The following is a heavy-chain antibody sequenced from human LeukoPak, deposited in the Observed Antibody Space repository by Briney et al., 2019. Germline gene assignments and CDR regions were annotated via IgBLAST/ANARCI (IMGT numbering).Heavy chain of an antibody. D-gene: IGHD5-18*01. CDR2: ISGSGGST. V-gene: IGHV3-23*01. CDR1: GFTFSSYS. Sequence: GGSLRLSCAASGFTFSSYSMNWVRQAPGKGLEWVSAISGSGGSTYYADSVKGRFTISRDNSKNTLYLQMNSLRAEDTAVYYCARLPWIQLWLAYMDVWGKGTTVTISS. CDR3: ARLPWIQLWLAYMDV. J-gene: IGHJ6*03.